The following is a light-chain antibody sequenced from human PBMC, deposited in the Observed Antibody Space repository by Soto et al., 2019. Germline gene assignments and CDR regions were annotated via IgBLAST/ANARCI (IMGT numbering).Light chain of an antibody. V-gene: IGKV1-6*01. CDR3: LQDYNYPRT. J-gene: IGKJ1*01. CDR2: AAS. CDR1: QGIRND. Sequence: AIPMTQSPSSLSASVGDRVTITCRSSQGIRNDLGWYQQKPGKAPKLLIYAASSLQSGVPSRFSGSGSGTDFTLTISSLQPEDFATYYCLQDYNYPRTFGQGTKVEIK.